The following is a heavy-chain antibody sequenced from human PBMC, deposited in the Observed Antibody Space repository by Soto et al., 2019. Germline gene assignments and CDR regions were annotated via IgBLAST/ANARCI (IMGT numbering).Heavy chain of an antibody. CDR1: GFTFSSYA. CDR2: ISGSGGST. Sequence: EVQLLEYGGGLVQPGGSLRLSCAASGFTFSSYAMSWVRQAPGKGLDWVSSISGSGGSTYYADSVKGRFTISRDNSKNTLYLQMNRLRAEDTAVYYCAKGSTIFGVVPTFDPWGQASLVTVSS. D-gene: IGHD3-3*01. V-gene: IGHV3-23*01. CDR3: AKGSTIFGVVPTFDP. J-gene: IGHJ5*02.